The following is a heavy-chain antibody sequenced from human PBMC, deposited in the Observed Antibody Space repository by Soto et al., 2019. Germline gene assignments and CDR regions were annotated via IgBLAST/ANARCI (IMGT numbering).Heavy chain of an antibody. CDR2: IKPDGSEK. V-gene: IGHV3-7*03. CDR3: ARSITTLGVVTISDDNWFDP. Sequence: GGSLRLSCEASGLTFSSYWMTWVRQAPGKGLEWVADIKPDGSEKYYVDSVEGRFTISRDNAKNSIYLEMNSLRVEDTAVYYCARSITTLGVVTISDDNWFDPWGQRTPVTVSS. D-gene: IGHD3-3*01. CDR1: GLTFSSYW. J-gene: IGHJ5*02.